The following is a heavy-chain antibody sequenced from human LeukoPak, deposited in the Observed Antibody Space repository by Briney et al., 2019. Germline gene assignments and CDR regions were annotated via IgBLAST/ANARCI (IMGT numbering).Heavy chain of an antibody. CDR2: INWNGGST. J-gene: IGHJ4*02. CDR3: ARWGNYYDSSGYYYPGYFDY. CDR1: GFTFDDYG. V-gene: IGHV3-20*04. D-gene: IGHD3-22*01. Sequence: GGSLRLSCAASGFTFDDYGMSWVRQAPGKGLEWVSGINWNGGSTGYADPVKGRFTISRDNAKNSLYLQMNSLRAEDTALYYCARWGNYYDSSGYYYPGYFDYWGQGTLVTVSS.